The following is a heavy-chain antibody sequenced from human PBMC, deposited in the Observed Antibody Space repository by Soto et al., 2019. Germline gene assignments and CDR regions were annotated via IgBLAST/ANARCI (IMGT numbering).Heavy chain of an antibody. CDR1: GGTFSSYA. Sequence: SVKVSCKASGGTFSSYAISWVRQAPGQGLEWMGGIIPIFGTANYAQKFQGRVTITADESTSTAYMELSSLRSEDTAVYYCAREKGYYYDSSGYYPPPYFDYWGLGTLVTVS. CDR2: IIPIFGTA. J-gene: IGHJ4*02. V-gene: IGHV1-69*13. D-gene: IGHD3-22*01. CDR3: AREKGYYYDSSGYYPPPYFDY.